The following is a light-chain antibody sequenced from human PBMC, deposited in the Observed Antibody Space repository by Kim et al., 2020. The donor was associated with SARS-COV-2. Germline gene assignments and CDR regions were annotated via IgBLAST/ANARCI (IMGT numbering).Light chain of an antibody. J-gene: IGLJ3*02. V-gene: IGLV3-21*04. CDR3: QVWAISGDPLWV. CDR1: TMASKS. Sequence: PGETAKISCERNTMASKSVLWYQQKAGQAPGLVIYYDTDRPSGVPGRFSGSNSANTATLTISRVEAADEADYYCQVWAISGDPLWVFGGGTQLTVL. CDR2: YDT.